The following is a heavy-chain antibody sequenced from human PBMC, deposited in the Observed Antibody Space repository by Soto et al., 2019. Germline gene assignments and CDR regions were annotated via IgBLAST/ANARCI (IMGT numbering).Heavy chain of an antibody. V-gene: IGHV3-33*01. CDR2: IWYDGSNK. CDR1: GFTFRSHG. D-gene: IGHD2-21*01. Sequence: QVKLVESGGGVVQPGRSLRLSCAASGFTFRSHGMHWVRQAAGKGLEWVAVIWYDGSNKYYADSVKGRFTISRDNAKTTLSLQMNSLRSEDTPVYYCAREGYGGESPFDNWGQGTLLTVSS. J-gene: IGHJ4*02. CDR3: AREGYGGESPFDN.